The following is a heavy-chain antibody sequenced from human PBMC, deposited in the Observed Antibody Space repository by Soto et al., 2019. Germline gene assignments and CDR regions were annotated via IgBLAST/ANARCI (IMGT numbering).Heavy chain of an antibody. J-gene: IGHJ4*02. V-gene: IGHV3-33*01. CDR2: IWYDGSNK. CDR1: GFTFSSYG. CDR3: ARDLPYCSSTSCYAFDY. Sequence: PGGSLRLSCAASGFTFSSYGMHWVRQAPGKGLEWVAVIWYDGSNKYYADSVKGRFTISRDNSKNTLYLQMNSLRAEDTAVYYCARDLPYCSSTSCYAFDYWGQGTLVTVSS. D-gene: IGHD2-2*01.